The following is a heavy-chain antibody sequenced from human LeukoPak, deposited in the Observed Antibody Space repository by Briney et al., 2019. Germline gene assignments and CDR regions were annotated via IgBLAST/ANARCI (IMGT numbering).Heavy chain of an antibody. CDR1: GGSFSGYY. CDR2: INHSGST. Sequence: PSETLSLTCAVYGGSFSGYYWSWIRQPPGKGLEWIGEINHSGSTNYNPSLKSRVTISVDTSKNQFSLKLSSVTAADTAVYYCARHRRAMHFFDYWGQGTLVTVSS. D-gene: IGHD2-2*01. CDR3: ARHRRAMHFFDY. V-gene: IGHV4-34*01. J-gene: IGHJ4*02.